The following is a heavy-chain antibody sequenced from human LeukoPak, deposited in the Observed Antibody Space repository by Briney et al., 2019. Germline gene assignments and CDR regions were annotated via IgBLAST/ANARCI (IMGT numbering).Heavy chain of an antibody. CDR1: GFTFSSYW. CDR2: IKQDGSEK. J-gene: IGHJ6*03. D-gene: IGHD5-18*01. Sequence: GGSLRLSCAASGFTFSSYWMTWVRQAPGKGLEWVANIKQDGSEKYYVDSVKGRFTISRDNAKNSLYLQMNSLRAEDTAVYYCAREVLDVDATMTNYYYFMDVWGKGTTVIVSS. V-gene: IGHV3-7*01. CDR3: AREVLDVDATMTNYYYFMDV.